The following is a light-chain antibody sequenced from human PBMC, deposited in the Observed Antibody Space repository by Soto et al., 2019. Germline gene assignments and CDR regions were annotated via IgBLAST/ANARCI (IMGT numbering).Light chain of an antibody. CDR1: QSVSGSS. CDR2: GAS. Sequence: EIVLTQSPGTLSLSPGERATLSCRASQSVSGSSLAWYQLKPGQAPRLLISGASSRATGVPARCSGTESGTDFTFIISILEAEAVGMYYCHQYGSFPHTFGQGTELETK. V-gene: IGKV3-20*01. J-gene: IGKJ2*01. CDR3: HQYGSFPHT.